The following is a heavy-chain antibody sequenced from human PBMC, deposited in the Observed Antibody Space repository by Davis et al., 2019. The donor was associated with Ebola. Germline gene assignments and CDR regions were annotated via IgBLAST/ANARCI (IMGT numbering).Heavy chain of an antibody. J-gene: IGHJ3*02. CDR1: GGSISTYY. V-gene: IGHV4-59*01. Sequence: SETLSLTCTVSGGSISTYYWSWIRQSPGKGLEWIGYVYYTGATNYRPSLKSRVAISVDTSKNQFSLSLSSVTAADTAVYYCARYSGPDAFHIWGQGTMVTVSS. CDR3: ARYSGPDAFHI. D-gene: IGHD6-19*01. CDR2: VYYTGAT.